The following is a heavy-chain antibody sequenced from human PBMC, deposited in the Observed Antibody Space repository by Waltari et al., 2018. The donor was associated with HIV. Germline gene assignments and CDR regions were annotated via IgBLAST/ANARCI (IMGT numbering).Heavy chain of an antibody. CDR2: VFYSGTT. V-gene: IGHV4-59*01. CDR3: ASSRAAAGLDS. CDR1: GGSIGTNF. Sequence: QVQLQESGPGLVKPSETLSLMCTVSGGSIGTNFWSWIRQPPGKGLEWIGYVFYSGTTNYNPSLKSRVTISVDTSKNQFSLNLRSVTAADTAVYYCASSRAAAGLDSWGQGTQVTVSP. D-gene: IGHD6-13*01. J-gene: IGHJ4*02.